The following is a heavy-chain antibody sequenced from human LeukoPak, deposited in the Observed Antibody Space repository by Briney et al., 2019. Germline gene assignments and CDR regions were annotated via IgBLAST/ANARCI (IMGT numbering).Heavy chain of an antibody. CDR1: GFTFSNYW. V-gene: IGHV3-7*04. D-gene: IGHD1-26*01. CDR3: ARDFSASGGLDV. Sequence: GSLRLSCAVSGFTFSNYWMNWVRQAPGKGPEWVANIRHDGRDSSYVDSVKGRFTISRDNPKNSVFLQLNSLRAEDTAVYYCARDFSASGGLDVWGQGTTVTVSS. J-gene: IGHJ6*02. CDR2: IRHDGRDS.